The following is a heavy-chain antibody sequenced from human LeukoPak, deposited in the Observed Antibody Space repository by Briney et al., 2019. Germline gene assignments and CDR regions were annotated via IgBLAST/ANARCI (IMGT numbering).Heavy chain of an antibody. J-gene: IGHJ4*02. CDR3: ARDRPGGSYLDFDY. Sequence: GGSLRLSCAASGFTVSNNYMSWVRQAPGKGLEWVSVIYNDDSASYADSVKGRFTISRDNSRNTLYLQMNSLRAEDTAVYYCARDRPGGSYLDFDYWGQGTLVTVSS. CDR1: GFTVSNNY. CDR2: IYNDDSA. V-gene: IGHV3-66*01. D-gene: IGHD1-26*01.